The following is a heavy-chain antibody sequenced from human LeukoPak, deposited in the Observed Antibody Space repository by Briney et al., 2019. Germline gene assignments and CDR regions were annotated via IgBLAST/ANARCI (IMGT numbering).Heavy chain of an antibody. CDR1: GYTFTGYY. Sequence: GASVKVSCKASGYTFTGYYMHWVRQAPGQGLEWMGWISAYNGNTNYAQKLQGRVTMTTDTSTSTAYMELRSLRSDDTAVYYCARISSGLVRRDFDLWGRGTLVTVSS. V-gene: IGHV1-18*04. D-gene: IGHD3-22*01. J-gene: IGHJ2*01. CDR3: ARISSGLVRRDFDL. CDR2: ISAYNGNT.